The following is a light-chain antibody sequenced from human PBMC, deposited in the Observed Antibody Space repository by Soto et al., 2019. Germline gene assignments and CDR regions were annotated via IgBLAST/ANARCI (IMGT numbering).Light chain of an antibody. CDR2: DAS. CDR1: QNINDW. J-gene: IGKJ4*01. Sequence: DIQMTQSPFTLSASVGDRVTITCRASQNINDWLAWYQQKPGKAPKLLIYDASSLNSGVPSRFSGSGSGTEFTLTISGLQPEDFATYSYQQYNFYNTFGRGTTVEIQ. V-gene: IGKV1-5*01. CDR3: QQYNFYNT.